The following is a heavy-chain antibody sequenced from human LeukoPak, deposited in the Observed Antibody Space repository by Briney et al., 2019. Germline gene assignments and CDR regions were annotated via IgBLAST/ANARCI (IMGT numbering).Heavy chain of an antibody. V-gene: IGHV3-15*01. J-gene: IGHJ4*02. D-gene: IGHD6-19*01. CDR3: ATYSSGWKFEH. CDR1: GFIFKNAW. Sequence: GGSLRPSCAASGFIFKNAWMTWVRQAPGKGLEWVGRIKTKTSGGTRDYAAPARGRFIISRDDSNSTLHLQMDNSNTEDAGVYYCATYSSGWKFEHWGQGTLVSVSS. CDR2: IKTKTSGGTR.